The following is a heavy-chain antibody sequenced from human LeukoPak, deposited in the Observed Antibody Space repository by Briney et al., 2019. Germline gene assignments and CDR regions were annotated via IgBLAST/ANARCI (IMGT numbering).Heavy chain of an antibody. CDR2: INHSGST. CDR1: GGSFSGYY. CDR3: ARFTASSSWYYFDY. D-gene: IGHD6-13*01. J-gene: IGHJ4*02. Sequence: PSETLALTCAVYGGSFSGYYWSWMRQPPGKGLEWIGEINHSGSTNYNPSLKSRVTISVDTSKNQFSLKLSSVTAADTAVYYCARFTASSSWYYFDYWGQGTLVTVSS. V-gene: IGHV4-34*01.